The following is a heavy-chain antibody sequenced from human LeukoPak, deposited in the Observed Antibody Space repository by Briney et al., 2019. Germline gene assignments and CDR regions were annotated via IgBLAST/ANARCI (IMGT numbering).Heavy chain of an antibody. CDR2: ISAYNGNT. Sequence: ASVKVSCKASGYTFTSYGISWVRQAPGQGLEWMGWISAYNGNTNYAQKLQGRVTMTTDTSTSTAYMELRSLRSDDTAVYYCARDKTVVPAAIGYAFDIWGQGKMVTVSS. CDR3: ARDKTVVPAAIGYAFDI. J-gene: IGHJ3*02. CDR1: GYTFTSYG. V-gene: IGHV1-18*01. D-gene: IGHD2-2*02.